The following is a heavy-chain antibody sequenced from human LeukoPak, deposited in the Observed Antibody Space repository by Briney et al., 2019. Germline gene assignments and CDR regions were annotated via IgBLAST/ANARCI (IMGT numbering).Heavy chain of an antibody. D-gene: IGHD3-22*01. J-gene: IGHJ4*02. V-gene: IGHV1-18*01. CDR2: ISAYRGNA. CDR1: GFTLTNYG. Sequence: ASVKVSCKASGFTLTNYGISWVRQAPGQGLEWMGWISAYRGNANYARKFQGRVTMTTDTSTNTAYMERRSLISDDTAVCYCARDLDSSGYYAILWGQGTLVTVSS. CDR3: ARDLDSSGYYAIL.